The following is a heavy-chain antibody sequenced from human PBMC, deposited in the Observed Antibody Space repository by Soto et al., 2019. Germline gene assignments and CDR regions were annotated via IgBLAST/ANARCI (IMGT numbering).Heavy chain of an antibody. D-gene: IGHD1-26*01. V-gene: IGHV3-33*06. CDR3: AKVPGPYSGTHFYFDS. Sequence: VQLVESGGGVVQPGGSLRLSCEASGFSFSSYAMHWVRQAPGKGLEWVAVIWYDGTNRDYADSVRGRFSVSRDNSKNTLHLQMNSLRAEDTAVYYCAKVPGPYSGTHFYFDSWGQGTLVTVSS. CDR1: GFSFSSYA. J-gene: IGHJ4*02. CDR2: IWYDGTNR.